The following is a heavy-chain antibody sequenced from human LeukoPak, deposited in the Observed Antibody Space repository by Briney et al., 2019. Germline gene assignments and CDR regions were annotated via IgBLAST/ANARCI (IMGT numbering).Heavy chain of an antibody. Sequence: SSETLSLTCTVSGASFSSSTYYWGWIRQPPGKGLEWIGSISYSGSTYYSPSLKSRVTMSVDTSKNQFSLKLSSVTAADTAVYYCARHAGGIAAAGTRPFDYWGQGTLVTVSS. CDR1: GASFSSSTYY. CDR2: ISYSGST. D-gene: IGHD6-13*01. J-gene: IGHJ4*02. V-gene: IGHV4-39*01. CDR3: ARHAGGIAAAGTRPFDY.